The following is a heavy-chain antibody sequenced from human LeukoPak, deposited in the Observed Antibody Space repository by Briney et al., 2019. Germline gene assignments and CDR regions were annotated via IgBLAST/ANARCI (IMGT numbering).Heavy chain of an antibody. D-gene: IGHD3-22*01. CDR2: INPNSGGT. CDR3: ARDGRSGYYSTYSDY. J-gene: IGHJ4*02. CDR1: GYTFTGYY. V-gene: IGHV1-2*02. Sequence: ASVKVSCKASGYTFTGYYMHWVRQAPGQGLEWMGWINPNSGGTNYAQKFQGRVTMTRDTSISTAYMELSRLRSDDTAVYYCARDGRSGYYSTYSDYWGQGTLVTVSS.